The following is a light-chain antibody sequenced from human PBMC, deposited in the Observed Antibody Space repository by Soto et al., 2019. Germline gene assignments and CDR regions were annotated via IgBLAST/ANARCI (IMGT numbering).Light chain of an antibody. V-gene: IGLV1-47*02. Sequence: QSVLTQPPSASGTPGQTVTISCSGSNSNIGGNYVYWYQQLPGTAPRLLMHSDNQRPSGVPDRFSGSKSGTSASLAISGLRSEDEAEYYCATWDDSLSGWVFGGGTKLSVL. J-gene: IGLJ3*02. CDR2: SDN. CDR3: ATWDDSLSGWV. CDR1: NSNIGGNY.